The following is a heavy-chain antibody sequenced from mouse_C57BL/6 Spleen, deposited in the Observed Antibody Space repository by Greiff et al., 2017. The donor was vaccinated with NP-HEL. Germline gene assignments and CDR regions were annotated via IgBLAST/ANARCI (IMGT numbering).Heavy chain of an antibody. V-gene: IGHV14-2*01. CDR2: IDPEDGET. CDR1: GFNIKDYY. Sequence: VQLQQSGAELVKPGASVKLSCTASGFNIKDYYMHWVKQRTEQGLEWIGRIDPEDGETKYAPTFQGTATIPADTSSNTAYLQRSSLTSEDTAVYYCARWGTTAGYFDYWGQGTTLTVSS. J-gene: IGHJ2*01. CDR3: ARWGTTAGYFDY. D-gene: IGHD1-2*01.